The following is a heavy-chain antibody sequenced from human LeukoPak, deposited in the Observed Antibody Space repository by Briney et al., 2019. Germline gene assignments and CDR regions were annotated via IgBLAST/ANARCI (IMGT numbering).Heavy chain of an antibody. V-gene: IGHV3-74*01. D-gene: IGHD6-13*01. J-gene: IGHJ4*02. Sequence: GGSLRLSCAASGFTFSSYWMHWVRQAPGKGLVWVSRINSDESTTTYADSVKGRFTISRDNAENTLFLQMNSLRAEDTAVYYCARDRSSIAAAGPDYWGQGTLVTVSS. CDR1: GFTFSSYW. CDR3: ARDRSSIAAAGPDY. CDR2: INSDESTT.